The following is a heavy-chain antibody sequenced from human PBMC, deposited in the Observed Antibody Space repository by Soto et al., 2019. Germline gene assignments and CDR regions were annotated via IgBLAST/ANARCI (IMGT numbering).Heavy chain of an antibody. D-gene: IGHD3-10*01. V-gene: IGHV3-23*01. CDR2: ISGSGGST. CDR3: AKGVHTMVRGVSGYMDV. Sequence: GGSLRLSCAASGFTFSSYAMSWVRQAPGKGLEWVSAISGSGGSTYYADSVKGRFTNSRDNSKNTLYLQMNSLRAEDTAVYYCAKGVHTMVRGVSGYMDVWGKGTTVTVSS. CDR1: GFTFSSYA. J-gene: IGHJ6*03.